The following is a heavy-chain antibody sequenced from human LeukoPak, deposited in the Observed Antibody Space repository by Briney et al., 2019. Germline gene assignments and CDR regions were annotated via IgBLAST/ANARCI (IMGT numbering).Heavy chain of an antibody. CDR1: GFTFSDYY. CDR3: ARGPQYRRSGSYYYYGLAV. CDR2: ISSSRSTI. J-gene: IGHJ6*02. V-gene: IGHV3-11*01. D-gene: IGHD3-3*01. Sequence: GGSLRLSCAASGFTFSDYYMSWIRQAPRKGLEWVSYISSSRSTIYYADSVKGRFTIARDNAKNSLYLQMNSLRAEDTAVYYCARGPQYRRSGSYYYYGLAVWGQGTTVTVSS.